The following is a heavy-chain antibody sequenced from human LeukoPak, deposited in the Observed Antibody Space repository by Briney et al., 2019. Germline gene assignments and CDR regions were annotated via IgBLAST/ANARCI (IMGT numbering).Heavy chain of an antibody. CDR2: TYYRSKWYN. D-gene: IGHD3-22*01. V-gene: IGHV6-1*01. J-gene: IGHJ4*02. CDR3: ARDPEDSSGFKVPTSDY. Sequence: SQTLSLTCAISGDSVSSNSAAWNWIRQSPSRGLEWLGRTYYRSKWYNDYAVSVKSRITINPDTSKNQFSLQLNSVTPEDTAVYYCARDPEDSSGFKVPTSDYWGQGTLVTVSS. CDR1: GDSVSSNSAA.